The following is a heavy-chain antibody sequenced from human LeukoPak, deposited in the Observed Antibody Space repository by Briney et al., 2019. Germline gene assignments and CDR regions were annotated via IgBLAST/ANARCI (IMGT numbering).Heavy chain of an antibody. CDR3: AREKVRQSGMDV. D-gene: IGHD2-2*01. CDR2: INPNSGGT. Sequence: GASVKVSCKASGYTFTGYYMHWVRQAPGRGLEWMGRINPNSGGTNYAQKFQGRVTMTRDTSISTAYMELSRLRSDDTAVYYCAREKVRQSGMDVWGQGTTVTVSS. J-gene: IGHJ6*02. V-gene: IGHV1-2*06. CDR1: GYTFTGYY.